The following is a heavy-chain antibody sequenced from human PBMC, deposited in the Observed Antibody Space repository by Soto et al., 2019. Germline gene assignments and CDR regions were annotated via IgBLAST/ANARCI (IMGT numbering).Heavy chain of an antibody. Sequence: GGSLRLSCAASGFTFSSYDMHWVRQAPGKGLEWVAVISYDGSNKYYADSVKGRLTISRDNSKNTLYLQMNSLRAEDTAVYYCARDSSDSNPYYFDYWGQGTLVTVSS. CDR1: GFTFSSYD. CDR3: ARDSSDSNPYYFDY. D-gene: IGHD4-4*01. J-gene: IGHJ4*02. CDR2: ISYDGSNK. V-gene: IGHV3-30-3*01.